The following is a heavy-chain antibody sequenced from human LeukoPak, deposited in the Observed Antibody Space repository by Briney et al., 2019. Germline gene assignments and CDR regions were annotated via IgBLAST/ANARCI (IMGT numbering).Heavy chain of an antibody. CDR3: AKDRQLWSPGYYSMDV. CDR2: IWYNGSNK. D-gene: IGHD5-18*01. V-gene: IGHV3-33*06. Sequence: GGSLRLSSAASGFTFTNYGMHWVPQAPGKGLEWGTVIWYNGSNKYYADSVRGRFTISRDNSKNTLYLQMNSLRAEDTAVYFCAKDRQLWSPGYYSMDVWGKGTTVTVSS. CDR1: GFTFTNYG. J-gene: IGHJ6*03.